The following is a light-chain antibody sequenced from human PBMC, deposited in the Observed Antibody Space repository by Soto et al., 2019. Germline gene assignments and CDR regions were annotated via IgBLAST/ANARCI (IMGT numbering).Light chain of an antibody. CDR3: QQYGSSPPWT. CDR2: GAS. CDR1: QSVSSSY. Sequence: EIVLKQSPGNLSLSPGERATLSCRASQSVSSSYLAWHQQKPGQATRLHIYGASSSATGIPDRFSGSGSGTDFALTITRLEPEYFAVYYCQQYGSSPPWTFGQGTKVEIK. V-gene: IGKV3-20*01. J-gene: IGKJ1*01.